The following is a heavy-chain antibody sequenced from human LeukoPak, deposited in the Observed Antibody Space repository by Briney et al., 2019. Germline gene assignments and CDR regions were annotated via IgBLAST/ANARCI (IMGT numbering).Heavy chain of an antibody. Sequence: ASVKVSCKASGYTFTSYDFNWVRQATGQRPEWMGWMSPNSGDTGYAQRFQDRVTMTRNTSISTAYMELSSLRSEDTAVYYCARDGYYGSGSYPPVGYWGQGTLVTVSS. CDR3: ARDGYYGSGSYPPVGY. CDR1: GYTFTSYD. CDR2: MSPNSGDT. J-gene: IGHJ4*02. V-gene: IGHV1-8*01. D-gene: IGHD3-10*01.